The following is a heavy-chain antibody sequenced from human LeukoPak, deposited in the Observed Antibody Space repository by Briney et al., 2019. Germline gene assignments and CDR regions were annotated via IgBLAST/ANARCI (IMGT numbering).Heavy chain of an antibody. J-gene: IGHJ4*02. V-gene: IGHV1-69*06. CDR3: ARDYERELQDY. CDR2: IVPIFDKS. D-gene: IGHD1-26*01. CDR1: GGTFSTYA. Sequence: GASVKVSCKASGGTFSTYAINWVRQDPGQGLEWMGAIVPIFDKSNYAQKFQGRLTITADKSTSTVYMELSSLRSEDTAVYYCARDYERELQDYWGQGTLVTVSS.